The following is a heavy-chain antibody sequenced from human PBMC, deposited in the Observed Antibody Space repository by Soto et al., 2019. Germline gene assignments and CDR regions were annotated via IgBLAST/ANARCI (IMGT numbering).Heavy chain of an antibody. CDR1: GFTFSDYY. CDR3: ARVSHSSSWPLPHIFCYMDV. V-gene: IGHV3-11*01. Sequence: QVQLVESGGGLVKPGGSLRLSCAASGFTFSDYYMSWIRQAPGKGLEWVSYISSSGSTIYYADSVKGRFTIPRDKAKNSLYMKLNRLRDEDTHVCYCARVSHSSSWPLPHIFCYMDVWGKATTVTVSS. J-gene: IGHJ6*03. CDR2: ISSSGSTI. D-gene: IGHD6-13*01.